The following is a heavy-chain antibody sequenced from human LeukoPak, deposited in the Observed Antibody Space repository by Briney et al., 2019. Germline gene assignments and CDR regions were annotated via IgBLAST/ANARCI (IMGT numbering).Heavy chain of an antibody. CDR1: GFTFRNYW. J-gene: IGHJ4*02. D-gene: IGHD2-15*01. CDR3: ARDGGLHTNFDY. CDR2: TKPDGTAE. Sequence: GVSLRLSCAASGFTFRNYWMGWVRQAPGKGLEWVANTKPDGTAEYYADSVRGRFTTSRDNANNFLYLQMNSLRGEDTAVYYCARDGGLHTNFDYWGQGTLVTVSS. V-gene: IGHV3-7*01.